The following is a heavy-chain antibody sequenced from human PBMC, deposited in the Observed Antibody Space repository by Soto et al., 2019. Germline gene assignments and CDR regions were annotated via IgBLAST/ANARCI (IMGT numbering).Heavy chain of an antibody. CDR1: GGSISSSSYY. Sequence: SETLSLTCTVSGGSISSSSYYWGWIRQPPGKGLERIGSIYYSGSTYYNPSLKSRVTISVDTSKNQFSLKLSSVTAADTAVYYCARQTPQLAAAGHYFDYWGQGTLVTVSS. CDR2: IYYSGST. V-gene: IGHV4-39*01. CDR3: ARQTPQLAAAGHYFDY. J-gene: IGHJ4*02. D-gene: IGHD6-13*01.